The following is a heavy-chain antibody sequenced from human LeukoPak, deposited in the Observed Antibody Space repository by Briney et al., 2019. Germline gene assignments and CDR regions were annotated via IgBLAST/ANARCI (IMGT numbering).Heavy chain of an antibody. CDR3: ASYYDFWSGYLENY. CDR1: GYTFTGYY. D-gene: IGHD3-3*01. V-gene: IGHV1-2*02. J-gene: IGHJ4*02. Sequence: ASVKVSCKASGYTFTGYYMHWVRQAPGQGLEWMGWINPNSGGTNYAQKFQGRGTMIRDTSISTAYMELSRLRSDDTAVYYCASYYDFWSGYLENYWGQGTLVTVSS. CDR2: INPNSGGT.